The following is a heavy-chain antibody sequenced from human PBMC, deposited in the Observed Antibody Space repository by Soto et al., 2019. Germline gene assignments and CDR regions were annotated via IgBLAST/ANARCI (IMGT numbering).Heavy chain of an antibody. Sequence: TLALTRTVSGCSISSGGYYWSWIRQHPGKGLEWIGYIYYSGSTYYNPSLKSRVTISVDTSKNQFSLKLSSVTAADTAVYYCARESYYYGMDVWGQGTTVPVSS. CDR1: GCSISSGGYY. CDR3: ARESYYYGMDV. J-gene: IGHJ6*02. CDR2: IYYSGST. V-gene: IGHV4-31*03.